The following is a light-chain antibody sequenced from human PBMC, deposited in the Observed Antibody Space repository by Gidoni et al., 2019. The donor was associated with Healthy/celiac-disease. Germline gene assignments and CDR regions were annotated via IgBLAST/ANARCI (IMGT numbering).Light chain of an antibody. CDR2: AAS. V-gene: IGKV1-27*01. J-gene: IGKJ4*01. CDR1: QGISNY. CDR3: QQYNSAPPNT. Sequence: DIQMTQSPSSLSASVGDRVTITCRASQGISNYLAWYQQKPGKVPTLLIYAASTLQSGVPSRFSGSGSWTDFTLPISSLQPEDVATYYCQQYNSAPPNTFGGGTKVEIK.